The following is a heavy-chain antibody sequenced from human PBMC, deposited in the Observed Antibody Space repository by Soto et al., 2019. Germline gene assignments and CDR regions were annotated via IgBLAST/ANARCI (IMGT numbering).Heavy chain of an antibody. J-gene: IGHJ4*01. CDR3: ATTTVTSHFDH. D-gene: IGHD4-17*01. Sequence: QVQLVQSGTELKKPGASVKVSCRASGYSFIAYGLSWVRQAPGQGLEWMGWISPYNGNTNYAEKFQGRVTMITDTSTSTAYLDLRNLRSDDTALYYCATTTVTSHFDHWGQGTLVTVSS. V-gene: IGHV1-18*04. CDR1: GYSFIAYG. CDR2: ISPYNGNT.